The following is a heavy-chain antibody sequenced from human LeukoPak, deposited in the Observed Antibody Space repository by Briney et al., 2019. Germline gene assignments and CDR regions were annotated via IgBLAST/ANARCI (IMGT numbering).Heavy chain of an antibody. CDR3: ATDPDSSGYYYPIFDY. V-gene: IGHV3-30-3*01. CDR2: ISYDGSNK. D-gene: IGHD3-22*01. J-gene: IGHJ4*02. Sequence: GGSLRLSCAASGFTFSSYAMSWVRQAPGKGLEWVAVISYDGSNKYYADSVKGRFTISRDNSKNTLYLQINSLRAEDTAVYYCATDPDSSGYYYPIFDYWGQGTLVTVSS. CDR1: GFTFSSYA.